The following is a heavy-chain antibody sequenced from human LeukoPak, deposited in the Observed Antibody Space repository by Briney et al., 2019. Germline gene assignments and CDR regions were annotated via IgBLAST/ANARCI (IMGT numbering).Heavy chain of an antibody. Sequence: PGGSLRLSCAASGFTFSSYSMNWVRQAPGKGLEWVSSISSSSSYIYYADSVKGRFTISRDNAKNSLYLQMNSLRAEDTAVYYCARDRLSFIRDNWFDPWGQGTLVTVSS. CDR2: ISSSSSYI. V-gene: IGHV3-21*01. J-gene: IGHJ5*02. CDR1: GFTFSSYS. CDR3: ARDRLSFIRDNWFDP.